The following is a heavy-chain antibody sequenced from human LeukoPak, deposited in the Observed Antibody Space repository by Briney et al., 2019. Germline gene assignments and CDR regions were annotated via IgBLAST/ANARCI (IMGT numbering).Heavy chain of an antibody. CDR3: AMGDTSMVHGPHYFDY. CDR2: IIPMFGTA. J-gene: IGHJ4*02. D-gene: IGHD5-18*01. V-gene: IGHV1-69*13. CDR1: GGTLSSYA. Sequence: SVKVSCMASGGTLSSYAFTWVRHAPGQGLEWMGGIIPMFGTANYAQTLQGRVTITADESTSTVYMELSSLRSEDTAVYSCAMGDTSMVHGPHYFDYWGQGTLVTVSS.